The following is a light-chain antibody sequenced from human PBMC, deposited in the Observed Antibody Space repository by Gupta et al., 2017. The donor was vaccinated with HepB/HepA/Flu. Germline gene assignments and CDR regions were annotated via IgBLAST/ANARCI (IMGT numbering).Light chain of an antibody. CDR1: QSLLYSDGKTY. CDR2: EVF. CDR3: MQTIELPLT. Sequence: ETVMTQSPVSLSVTPGQPASISCKASQSLLYSDGKTYLYWYVQKPGQPPQLLIYEVFNRFSGVPDRFSGSGSGTDFTLKISRVEADDVGVYFCMQTIELPLTFGRGTRVEIK. V-gene: IGKV2D-29*01. J-gene: IGKJ4*01.